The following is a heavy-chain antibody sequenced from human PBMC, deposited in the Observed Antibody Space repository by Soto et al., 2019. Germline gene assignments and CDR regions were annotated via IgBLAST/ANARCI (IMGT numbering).Heavy chain of an antibody. CDR1: GFSLSNPKMG. D-gene: IGHD3-16*02. Sequence: QVTLKESGPVLVKPTETLTLTCTVSGFSLSNPKMGVSWIRQPPGKALEWLAHIFPNDEKSYSPSLKSRLTISKDTSKSQVVLIMTNMDPVDTATYFCARIRRDDYIWGSYRPHFDYWGQGTLVTVSS. CDR3: ARIRRDDYIWGSYRPHFDY. J-gene: IGHJ4*02. CDR2: IFPNDEK. V-gene: IGHV2-26*01.